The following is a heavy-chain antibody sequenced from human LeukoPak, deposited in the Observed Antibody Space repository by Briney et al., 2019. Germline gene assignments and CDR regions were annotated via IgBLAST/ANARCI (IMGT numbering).Heavy chain of an antibody. D-gene: IGHD2-21*02. CDR2: MYDSGST. V-gene: IGHV4-59*08. CDR3: ARRVTSNWFDP. CDR1: GFTFSTYS. J-gene: IGHJ5*02. Sequence: GSLRLSCAASGFTFSTYSMNWVRQAPGKGLEWIGYMYDSGSTNYNPSLKSRVTISEDTSKNQFSLKLSSVTAADTAVYYCARRVTSNWFDPWGQGTLVTVSS.